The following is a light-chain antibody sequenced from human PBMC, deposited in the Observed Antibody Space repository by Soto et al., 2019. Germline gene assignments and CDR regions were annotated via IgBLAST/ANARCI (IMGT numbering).Light chain of an antibody. CDR1: QDVDNNF. CDR3: HQYYSSST. CDR2: ASS. Sequence: EIVLTQSPGTLSLSPGEGATLSCRASQDVDNNFLAWYQQRPGQAPRLLIYASSRRATGIPDRFSGSGCGTDFTLTISRVGPEDIAVYFWHQYYSSSTFGGGTKVEVK. J-gene: IGKJ4*01. V-gene: IGKV3-20*01.